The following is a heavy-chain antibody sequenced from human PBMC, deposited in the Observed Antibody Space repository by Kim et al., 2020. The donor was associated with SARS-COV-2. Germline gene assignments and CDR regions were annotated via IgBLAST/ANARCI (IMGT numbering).Heavy chain of an antibody. V-gene: IGHV1-69*13. D-gene: IGHD4-17*01. CDR1: GGTFSSYA. CDR3: ARDLGNYGDYGAGYFQH. J-gene: IGHJ1*01. CDR2: IIPIFGTA. Sequence: SVKVSCKASGGTFSSYAISWVRQAPGQGLEWMGGIIPIFGTANYAQKFQGRVTITADESTSTAYMELSSLRSEDTAVYYCARDLGNYGDYGAGYFQHWGQGTLVTVSS.